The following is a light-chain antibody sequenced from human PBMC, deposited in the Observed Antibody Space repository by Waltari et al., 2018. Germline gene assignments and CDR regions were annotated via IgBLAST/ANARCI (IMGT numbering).Light chain of an antibody. CDR3: QQYESSFLT. Sequence: DIQMTQSPSTLSASVGDRVTITCRATQSISDWLAWYQQKPGKAPKLLIYKASTLESGVPSRFRGSGSGTEFTLTISSLQPDDLATYYCQQYESSFLTFGGGTKVEIK. CDR2: KAS. CDR1: QSISDW. J-gene: IGKJ4*01. V-gene: IGKV1-5*03.